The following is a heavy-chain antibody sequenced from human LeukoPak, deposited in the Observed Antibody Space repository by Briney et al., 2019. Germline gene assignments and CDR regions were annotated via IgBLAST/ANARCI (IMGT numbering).Heavy chain of an antibody. D-gene: IGHD5-12*01. V-gene: IGHV1-69*13. Sequence: SVKVSCKASGGTFSSYAISWVRQAPGQGLEWMGGIIPIFGTANYAQKFQGRVTITADESTSTAYMELSSLRSEDTAVYYCAFVLRGYSGYDLVKRLDYWGQGALVTVSS. CDR1: GGTFSSYA. CDR3: AFVLRGYSGYDLVKRLDY. CDR2: IIPIFGTA. J-gene: IGHJ4*02.